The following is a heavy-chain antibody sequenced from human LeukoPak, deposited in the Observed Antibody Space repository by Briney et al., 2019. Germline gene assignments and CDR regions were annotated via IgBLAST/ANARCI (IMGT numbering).Heavy chain of an antibody. V-gene: IGHV4-30-2*01. D-gene: IGHD2-2*01. CDR3: ARERSTYAGAPENWFDP. J-gene: IGHJ5*02. CDR2: IYYSGST. Sequence: SSETLSLTCAVSGGSISSDGYSWSWIRQPPGKGLEWIGYIYYSGSTYYNPSLKSRVTILVDRSKTQFSLKLSSVTAADTAVYYCARERSTYAGAPENWFDPWGQGILVTVSS. CDR1: GGSISSDGYS.